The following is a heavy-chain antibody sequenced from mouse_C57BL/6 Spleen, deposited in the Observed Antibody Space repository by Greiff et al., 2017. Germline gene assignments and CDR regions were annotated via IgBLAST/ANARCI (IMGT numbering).Heavy chain of an antibody. CDR1: GYTFTSYW. CDR2: IDPNSGGT. D-gene: IGHD1-1*01. V-gene: IGHV1-72*01. J-gene: IGHJ1*03. Sequence: QVQLQQPGAELVKPGASVKLSCKASGYTFTSYWMHWVKQRPGRGLEWIGRIDPNSGGTKYNEKFKSKATLTVDKPSSPAYMQLSSLTSEDSAVYYCARRGYGSSYWYFDVWGTGTTVTVSS. CDR3: ARRGYGSSYWYFDV.